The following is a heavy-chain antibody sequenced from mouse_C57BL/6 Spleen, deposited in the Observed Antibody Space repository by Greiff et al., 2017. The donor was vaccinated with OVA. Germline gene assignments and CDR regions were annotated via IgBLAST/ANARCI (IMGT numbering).Heavy chain of an antibody. CDR1: GYTFTDYY. V-gene: IGHV1-26*01. J-gene: IGHJ2*01. Sequence: VQLQQSGPELVKPGASVKISCKASGYTFTDYYMNWVKQSHGKSLEWIGDINPNNGGTSYNQKFKGKATLTVDKSSSTAYMELRSLTSEDSAVYYCATPPLDYWGRGTTRTVSS. CDR3: ATPPLDY. CDR2: INPNNGGT.